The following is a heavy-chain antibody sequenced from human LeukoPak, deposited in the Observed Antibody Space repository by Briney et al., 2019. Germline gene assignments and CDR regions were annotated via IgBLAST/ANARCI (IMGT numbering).Heavy chain of an antibody. D-gene: IGHD2-15*01. V-gene: IGHV1-18*01. CDR2: ISAYNGNT. CDR3: ARGAYCSGGSCYPGGADY. Sequence: ASVKVSCKASGGTFSSYGISWVRQAPGQGLEWMGWISAYNGNTNYAQKLQGRVTMTTDTSTSTAYMELRSLRSDDTAVYYCARGAYCSGGSCYPGGADYWGQGTLVTVSS. CDR1: GGTFSSYG. J-gene: IGHJ4*02.